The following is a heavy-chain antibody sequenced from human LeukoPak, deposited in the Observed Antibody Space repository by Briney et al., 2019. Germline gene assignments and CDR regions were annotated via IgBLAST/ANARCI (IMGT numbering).Heavy chain of an antibody. Sequence: GGTLRLSCAASGFTFSSYGMSWVRQAPGKGLEWVSAISGSGGSTYYADSVKGRFTISRDNSKNTLYLQMNSLRAEDTAVYYCAKTGGTRFLEFFDYWGQGTLVTVSS. V-gene: IGHV3-23*01. CDR3: AKTGGTRFLEFFDY. D-gene: IGHD3-3*01. CDR1: GFTFSSYG. CDR2: ISGSGGST. J-gene: IGHJ4*02.